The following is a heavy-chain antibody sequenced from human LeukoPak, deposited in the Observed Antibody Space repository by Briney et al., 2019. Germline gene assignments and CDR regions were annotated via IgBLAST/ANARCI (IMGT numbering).Heavy chain of an antibody. D-gene: IGHD3-9*01. V-gene: IGHV3-7*01. Sequence: GGSLRLSCAASGFTFSSYWMSWVRQAPGKGLEWVANIKQDGSEKYYVDSVKDRFTISRDNAKNSLYLQMNSLRAEDTAVYYCARRGNYDILTGSQGNWFDPWGQGTLVTVSS. CDR2: IKQDGSEK. CDR1: GFTFSSYW. J-gene: IGHJ5*02. CDR3: ARRGNYDILTGSQGNWFDP.